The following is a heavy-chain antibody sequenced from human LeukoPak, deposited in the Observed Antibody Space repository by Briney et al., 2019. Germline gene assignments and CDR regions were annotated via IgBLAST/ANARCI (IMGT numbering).Heavy chain of an antibody. CDR3: VKGEGYCSGGGCYRY. CDR2: INYDGSST. J-gene: IGHJ4*02. D-gene: IGHD2-15*01. V-gene: IGHV3-74*03. Sequence: AGGSLRLSCAASGFTFSSYCMHWIRQVPGKGLMWVSRINYDGSSTMYADSVKGRFTISRDNAKNTLHLQLNSLRAEDTAVYYCVKGEGYCSGGGCYRYWGQGALVSVTS. CDR1: GFTFSSYC.